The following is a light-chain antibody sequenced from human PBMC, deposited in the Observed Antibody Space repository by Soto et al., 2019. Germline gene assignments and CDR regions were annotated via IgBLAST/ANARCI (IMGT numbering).Light chain of an antibody. CDR1: QSVRSN. Sequence: EVVMTQSPVTLSLSTGERATLSCMASQSVRSNLAWYQQKPGQAPRLLIYGASTRATGIPAGLSGSGSGTEFTLTISSLQSDDFATYYCQQYDNYPLTFGGGTKVDIK. CDR3: QQYDNYPLT. V-gene: IGKV3-15*01. J-gene: IGKJ4*01. CDR2: GAS.